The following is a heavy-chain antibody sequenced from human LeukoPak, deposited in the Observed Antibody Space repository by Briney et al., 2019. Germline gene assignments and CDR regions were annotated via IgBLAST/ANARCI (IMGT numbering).Heavy chain of an antibody. CDR1: GFTFSSYS. D-gene: IGHD6-13*01. V-gene: IGHV3-21*01. Sequence: GGSLRLSCAASGFTFSSYSMNWVRQAPGKGLEWVSSISSGSTYIYYADSVKGRFTISRDNAKNSLYLQMNGLRAEDTAVYYCARGIAIGAAGTDDYWGQGTLVTVSS. CDR3: ARGIAIGAAGTDDY. CDR2: ISSGSTYI. J-gene: IGHJ4*02.